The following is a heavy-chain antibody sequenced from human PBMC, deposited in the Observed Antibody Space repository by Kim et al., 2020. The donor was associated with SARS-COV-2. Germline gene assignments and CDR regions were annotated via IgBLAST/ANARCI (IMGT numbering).Heavy chain of an antibody. D-gene: IGHD3-10*01. CDR3: ARLITMVRGATKGWFDP. J-gene: IGHJ5*02. Sequence: VKGRFTISRDNAKNSLYLQMNSLRAEDTAVYYCARLITMVRGATKGWFDPWGQGTLVTVSS. V-gene: IGHV3-11*04.